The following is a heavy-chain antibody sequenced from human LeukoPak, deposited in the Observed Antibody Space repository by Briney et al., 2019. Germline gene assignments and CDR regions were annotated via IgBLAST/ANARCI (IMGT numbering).Heavy chain of an antibody. CDR3: ARECAHGIVGALGSFDI. CDR2: IYYSGTT. CDR1: GGSISSGGYY. V-gene: IGHV4-31*03. D-gene: IGHD1-26*01. J-gene: IGHJ3*02. Sequence: SETLSLTCTVSGGSISSGGYYWSWHRRHPGKGLEWFGYIYYSGTTYYNPSLKSRVTISVDTSKNQFSLKLSSVTAADTAVYYCARECAHGIVGALGSFDIWGQGTMVTVSS.